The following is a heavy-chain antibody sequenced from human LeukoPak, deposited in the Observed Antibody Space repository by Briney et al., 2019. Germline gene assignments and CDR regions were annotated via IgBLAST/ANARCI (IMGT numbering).Heavy chain of an antibody. J-gene: IGHJ4*02. V-gene: IGHV1-46*01. CDR3: ARGRRNVDY. CDR2: INPTGGST. CDR1: GYTFPSYF. Sequence: ASVKVSCKASGYTFPSYFMHWVRQAPGQGLEWMGIINPTGGSTTYAQKFQGRVTMTRDTSTSTVYMELSRLRSDDTAVYYCARGRRNVDYWGQGTLVTVSS.